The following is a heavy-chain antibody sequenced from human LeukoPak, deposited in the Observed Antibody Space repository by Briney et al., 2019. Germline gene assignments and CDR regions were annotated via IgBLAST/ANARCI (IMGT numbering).Heavy chain of an antibody. D-gene: IGHD5-24*01. CDR1: GYRFTSYW. CDR3: ARRDGYNNEYFQH. CDR2: IYPGDSDT. J-gene: IGHJ1*01. V-gene: IGHV5-51*01. Sequence: GESLKISCKGSGYRFTSYWIGWVRQMPGKGLEWMGNIYPGDSDTRYSPSFQGQVTISADKSISTAYLQWSSLKASDTAMYYCARRDGYNNEYFQHWGQGTLVTVSS.